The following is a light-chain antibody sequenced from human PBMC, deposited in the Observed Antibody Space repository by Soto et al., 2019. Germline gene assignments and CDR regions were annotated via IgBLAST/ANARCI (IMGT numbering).Light chain of an antibody. Sequence: QSVLTQSPSASASLGASVKLTCTLSSGYSNSAIAWHQQQPEKGPRYLMRINTDGSHTKGNGIPDRFSGSSSGPERYLTISSLQSEDEADYYCQTWGTGIGVLGGGTKLTVL. J-gene: IGLJ2*01. V-gene: IGLV4-69*01. CDR2: INTDGSH. CDR1: SGYSNSA. CDR3: QTWGTGIGV.